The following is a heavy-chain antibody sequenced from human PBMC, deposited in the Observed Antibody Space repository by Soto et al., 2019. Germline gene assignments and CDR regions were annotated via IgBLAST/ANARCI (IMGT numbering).Heavy chain of an antibody. Sequence: QVQLQESGPGLVKPSGTLSLTCAVSGGSISSSYWWSWVRQPPGKGLEWIGEINHSGSANFNPSLRGRVTISVDTSKNQFSLSLSSVTASDTAVYFCAREGRLQSLDYWGQGTLVTVSS. CDR3: AREGRLQSLDY. D-gene: IGHD4-4*01. CDR1: GGSISSSYW. J-gene: IGHJ4*02. V-gene: IGHV4-4*02. CDR2: INHSGSA.